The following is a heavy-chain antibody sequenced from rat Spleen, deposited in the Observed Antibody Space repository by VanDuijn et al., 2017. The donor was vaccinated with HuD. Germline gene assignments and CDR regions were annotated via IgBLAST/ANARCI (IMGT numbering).Heavy chain of an antibody. CDR2: ISPSGVT. CDR3: VRQDTSGYSNWFTY. D-gene: IGHD4-3*01. Sequence: EVQLVESDGGLVQPGRSLKLSCAASGFIFSNFDMAWVRQAPTKGLEWVASISPSGVTYYRDSVKGRFTVSRENAKSTLYFLMDSLRSEDTATYYCVRQDTSGYSNWFTYWGQGVVVTVSS. J-gene: IGHJ2*01. CDR1: GFIFSNFD. V-gene: IGHV5S23*01.